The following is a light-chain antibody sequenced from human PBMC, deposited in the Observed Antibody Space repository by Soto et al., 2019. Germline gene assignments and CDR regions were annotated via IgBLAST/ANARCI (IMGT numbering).Light chain of an antibody. CDR2: KVS. Sequence: DIRMTQSPSTLYVSVGDRVTITCRASQTISSWLAWYQQKPGKAPKRLIYKVSSLKSGVPSRFSGSGSGTDFALTISRLQPEDVALYYCKHGNSYPDAFGQGTKLDIK. CDR3: KHGNSYPDA. V-gene: IGKV1-5*03. CDR1: QTISSW. J-gene: IGKJ1*01.